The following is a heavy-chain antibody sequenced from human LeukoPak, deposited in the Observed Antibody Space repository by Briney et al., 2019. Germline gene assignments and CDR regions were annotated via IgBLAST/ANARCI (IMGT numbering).Heavy chain of an antibody. CDR2: ISSSSSYI. V-gene: IGHV3-21*01. CDR1: GFTFSSYS. J-gene: IGHJ3*02. D-gene: IGHD3-16*01. Sequence: GGSLRLSCAASGFTFSSYSMNWVRQAPGKGLEWVSSISSSSSYIYYADSVKGRFTISRDNAKNSLYLQMNSLRAEDTAVYYCARGPFWEVDDAFDIWGQGTMVTVSS. CDR3: ARGPFWEVDDAFDI.